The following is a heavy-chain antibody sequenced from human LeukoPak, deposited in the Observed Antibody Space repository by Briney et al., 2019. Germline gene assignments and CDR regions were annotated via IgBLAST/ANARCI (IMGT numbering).Heavy chain of an antibody. J-gene: IGHJ5*02. CDR1: GGSISSYY. V-gene: IGHV4-59*08. D-gene: IGHD5-12*01. CDR2: IYYSGST. CDR3: ARSYSGYDS. Sequence: SETLSLTCTVSGGSISSYYWSWIPQPPGKGLEWIGYIYYSGSTNYNPSLKSRVTISVDPSKNQFSLKLSSVTAADTAVYYCARSYSGYDSWGQGTLVTVSS.